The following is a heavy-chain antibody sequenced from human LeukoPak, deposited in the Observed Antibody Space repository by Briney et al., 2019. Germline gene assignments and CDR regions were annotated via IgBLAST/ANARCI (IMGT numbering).Heavy chain of an antibody. V-gene: IGHV3-33*01. CDR3: ARDYYDSSGYQCFDY. J-gene: IGHJ4*02. CDR1: GFIFTNYG. D-gene: IGHD3-22*01. Sequence: GTSLRLSCAASGFIFTNYGMNWVRQAPGKGREWVAVIWFDGSKTFYADSVKGRFTISRDTSKNMLYLQMNSLRAEDTAVYYCARDYYDSSGYQCFDYWGQGTLVTVPS. CDR2: IWFDGSKT.